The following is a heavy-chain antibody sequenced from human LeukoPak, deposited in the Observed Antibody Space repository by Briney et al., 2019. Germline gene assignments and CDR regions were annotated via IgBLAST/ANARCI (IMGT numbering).Heavy chain of an antibody. CDR1: GYTFSNYD. CDR3: ARGFRIQSHDYGPYYYMDV. V-gene: IGHV1-8*01. D-gene: IGHD4-17*01. Sequence: GASVKVSCKASGYTFSNYDINWVRQATGQGLEWMGWMNPNSGNTGYAQKFQGRLTMTGDTSIGTAYMELSSLASEDTAVYYCARGFRIQSHDYGPYYYMDVWGTGTMVTVSS. CDR2: MNPNSGNT. J-gene: IGHJ6*03.